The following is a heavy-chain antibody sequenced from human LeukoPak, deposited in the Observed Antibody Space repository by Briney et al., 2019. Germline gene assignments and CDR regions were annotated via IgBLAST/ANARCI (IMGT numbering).Heavy chain of an antibody. J-gene: IGHJ4*02. CDR3: ARGGDFVEYYFDY. D-gene: IGHD3-16*01. Sequence: PSETLSLTCTVSGGSISSYYWSWIRQPPGKGLEWIGYIYYSGSTNYNPSLKSRVTISVDTSKNQFSLKLSSVTAADTAVYYCARGGDFVEYYFDYWGQGTLVTVSS. CDR2: IYYSGST. CDR1: GGSISSYY. V-gene: IGHV4-59*01.